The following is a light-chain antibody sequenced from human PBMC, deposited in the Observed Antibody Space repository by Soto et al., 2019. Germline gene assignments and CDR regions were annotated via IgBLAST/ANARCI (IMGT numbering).Light chain of an antibody. J-gene: IGLJ1*01. Sequence: QSVLTQPRSVSGSPGQSVTISCTGTSSDVGGYNYVSWYQQHPGKAPKLMIYDVSKRPSGVPDRFSGSKSGNTASLTISGLQAEDRADYYCCSYAGSSYVFVTGTKVTVL. CDR2: DVS. CDR3: CSYAGSSYV. V-gene: IGLV2-11*01. CDR1: SSDVGGYNY.